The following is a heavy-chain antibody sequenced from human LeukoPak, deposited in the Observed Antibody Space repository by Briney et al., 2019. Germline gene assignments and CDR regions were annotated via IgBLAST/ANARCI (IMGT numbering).Heavy chain of an antibody. D-gene: IGHD6-19*01. J-gene: IGHJ3*02. CDR2: ISGSGGST. Sequence: PGGSLRLSCAASGFTFRSYAMSWVRQAPGKGLEWVSAISGSGGSTYYADSVKGRFTISRDNSKNTLYLQMNSLRAEDTAVYYCANNSSDFGAFDIWGQGTMVTVSS. CDR3: ANNSSDFGAFDI. CDR1: GFTFRSYA. V-gene: IGHV3-23*01.